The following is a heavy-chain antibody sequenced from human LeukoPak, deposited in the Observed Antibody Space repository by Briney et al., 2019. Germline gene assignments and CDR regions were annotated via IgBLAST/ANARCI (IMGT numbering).Heavy chain of an antibody. CDR2: IYYSGST. D-gene: IGHD6-13*01. V-gene: IGHV4-39*01. CDR1: GDSISSGSYF. J-gene: IGHJ5*02. Sequence: SETVSLTCTVSGDSISSGSYFWGWIRQPPGKSLEWIGNIYYSGSTYYNPSLKSRVTISLDTSKSQFYLKLNSVTAADTAVYYCARILAAGTVHRFDPWGQGTLVTVSS. CDR3: ARILAAGTVHRFDP.